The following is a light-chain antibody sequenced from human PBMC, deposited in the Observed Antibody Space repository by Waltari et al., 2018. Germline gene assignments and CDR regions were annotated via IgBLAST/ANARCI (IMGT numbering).Light chain of an antibody. V-gene: IGLV3-21*02. CDR1: SLGTKS. Sequence: SYVLSQPPSVSVDPGQTATITCGGYSLGTKSVHCYRQKAGKTPLMVMSYDNDRPSGIPDRFAGSKSGNTATLTISRGGAGEEADYVCQVWDPSSDHVVFGGGTTLTVL. CDR2: YDN. CDR3: QVWDPSSDHVV. J-gene: IGLJ3*02.